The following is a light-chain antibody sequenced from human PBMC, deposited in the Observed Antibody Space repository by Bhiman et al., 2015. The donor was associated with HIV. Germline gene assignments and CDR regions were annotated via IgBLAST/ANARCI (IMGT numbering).Light chain of an antibody. V-gene: IGLV3-19*01. J-gene: IGLJ3*02. CDR1: SLRTYY. Sequence: SSELTQDPAVSVALGQTVRITCQGDSLRTYYASWYQQKPGQAPVLVLYGNNRRPSGIPDRFSGSSSGNTASLTFTGAQAEDEADYYCNSRDTSGNHWVFGRRDQADRP. CDR3: NSRDTSGNHWV. CDR2: GNN.